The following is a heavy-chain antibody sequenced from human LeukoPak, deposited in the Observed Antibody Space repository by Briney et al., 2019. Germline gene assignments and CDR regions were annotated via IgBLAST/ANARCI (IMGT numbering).Heavy chain of an antibody. J-gene: IGHJ4*02. CDR1: GGSISSYY. CDR3: ARNLGVSSGWYYFDY. V-gene: IGHV4-59*01. Sequence: SETLSLTCTVSGGSISSYYWSWIRQPPGRGLEWIGYIYYSGSTNYNPSLKSRVTISVDTSKNQFSLKLSSVTAADTAVYYCARNLGVSSGWYYFDYWGQGTLVTVSS. D-gene: IGHD6-19*01. CDR2: IYYSGST.